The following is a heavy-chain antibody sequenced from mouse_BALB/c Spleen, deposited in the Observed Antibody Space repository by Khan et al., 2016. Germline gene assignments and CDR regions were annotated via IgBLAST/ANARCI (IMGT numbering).Heavy chain of an antibody. V-gene: IGHV9-1*02. CDR2: INTYTGEP. CDR3: ARGAIVTTGWYFDV. D-gene: IGHD2-12*01. J-gene: IGHJ1*01. CDR1: GYTFTNSG. Sequence: QIQLVQSGPELKKPGETVKISCKASGYTFTNSGMNWVKQAPGKGLKWVGWINTYTGEPTYADDFKGRFAFSLETSASTAYLQINNLKNEDMTTYFCARGAIVTTGWYFDVWGAGTTVTVSS.